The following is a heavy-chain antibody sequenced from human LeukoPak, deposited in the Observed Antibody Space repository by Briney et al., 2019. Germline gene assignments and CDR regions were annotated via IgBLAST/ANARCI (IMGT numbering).Heavy chain of an antibody. J-gene: IGHJ4*02. V-gene: IGHV4-38-2*02. Sequence: SETLSLTCTVSGGSISSYYWSWIRQPPGKGLEWIGSIYHSGSTYYNPSLKSRVTISVDTSKNQFSLKLSSVTAADTAVYYCARGDSSGYKRSALYFDYWGQGTLVTVSS. D-gene: IGHD3-22*01. CDR1: GGSISSYY. CDR2: IYHSGST. CDR3: ARGDSSGYKRSALYFDY.